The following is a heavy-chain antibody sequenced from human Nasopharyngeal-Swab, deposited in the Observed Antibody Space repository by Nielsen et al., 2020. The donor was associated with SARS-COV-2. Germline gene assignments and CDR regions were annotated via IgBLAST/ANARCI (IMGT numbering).Heavy chain of an antibody. J-gene: IGHJ6*02. Sequence: GESLKISCAASGFTFSTYALNWVRQAPGKGLEWVSSISSSSAYIYYGDSVKGRFTISRDNAMNSLYLQMNSLRAEDTAVYYCAREGQIFGVVDYYYYGLDVWGQGTTVTVSS. CDR2: ISSSSAYI. CDR3: AREGQIFGVVDYYYYGLDV. V-gene: IGHV3-21*06. D-gene: IGHD3-3*01. CDR1: GFTFSTYA.